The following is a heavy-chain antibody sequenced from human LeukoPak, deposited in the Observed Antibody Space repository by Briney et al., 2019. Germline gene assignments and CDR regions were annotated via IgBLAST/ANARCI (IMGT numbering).Heavy chain of an antibody. Sequence: GGSLRLSCAASGFTFSSYGMPWVRQAPGKGLEWVAVISYDGSNKYYADSVKGRFTISRDNSKNTLYLQMNSLRAEDTAVYYCAKNYDRVYWGQGTLVTVSS. CDR2: ISYDGSNK. CDR1: GFTFSSYG. V-gene: IGHV3-30*18. D-gene: IGHD3-22*01. J-gene: IGHJ4*02. CDR3: AKNYDRVY.